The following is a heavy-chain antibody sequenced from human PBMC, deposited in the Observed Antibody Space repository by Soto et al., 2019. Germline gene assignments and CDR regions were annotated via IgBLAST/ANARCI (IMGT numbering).Heavy chain of an antibody. V-gene: IGHV3-23*01. D-gene: IGHD3-16*01. Sequence: GGSLRFSCAASGFSFPSFAMSWVRQAPGKGLEWVSAIGAGSAGTHYADSVKGRFTISRDDSKNTLYLEMNSLRADDTAVYYCAAPRVWVARTRYFDPWGQGTPITVSS. CDR3: AAPRVWVARTRYFDP. J-gene: IGHJ5*02. CDR2: IGAGSAGT. CDR1: GFSFPSFA.